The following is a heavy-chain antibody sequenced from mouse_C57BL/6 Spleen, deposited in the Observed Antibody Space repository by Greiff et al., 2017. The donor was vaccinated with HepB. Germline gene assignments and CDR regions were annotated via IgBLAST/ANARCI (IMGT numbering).Heavy chain of an antibody. CDR2: INPNNGGT. J-gene: IGHJ4*01. D-gene: IGHD1-1*01. CDR3: ARLYGSRGAMDY. CDR1: GYTFTDYY. Sequence: VQLQQSGPELVKPGASVKISCKASGYTFTDYYMNWVKQSHGKSLEWIGDINPNNGGTSYNQKFKGKATLTVDKSSSTAYMELRSLTSEDSAVYYCARLYGSRGAMDYWGQGTSVTVSS. V-gene: IGHV1-26*01.